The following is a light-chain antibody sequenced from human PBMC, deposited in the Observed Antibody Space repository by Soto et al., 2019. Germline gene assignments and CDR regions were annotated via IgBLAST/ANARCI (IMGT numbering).Light chain of an antibody. CDR2: GNR. J-gene: IGLJ3*02. Sequence: QSVLTQPRSVSGAPGQRVTISCTGNNSNLGAGYDVHWYQQLPGAAPKLVVFGNRNRPSGVPERFSGSKSGTSASLAITGLQSEDEADYYCQAYDYTLTAFVFGGGTKLTV. V-gene: IGLV1-40*01. CDR3: QAYDYTLTAFV. CDR1: NSNLGAGYD.